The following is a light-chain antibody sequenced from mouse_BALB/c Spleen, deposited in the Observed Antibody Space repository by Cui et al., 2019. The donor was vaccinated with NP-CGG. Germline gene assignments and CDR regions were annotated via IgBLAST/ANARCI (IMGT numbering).Light chain of an antibody. J-gene: IGLJ1*01. CDR1: TGAVTTSNY. V-gene: IGLV1*01. Sequence: QAVVTQESALTTPPGETVTLTCRSNTGAVTTSNYANWVQEKPAHLFTGLIGGTNNRAPGVPARFSGSLIGDKAALTITGAQTEDEAIYFCALWYSNHWVFGGGTKLTVL. CDR3: ALWYSNHWV. CDR2: GTN.